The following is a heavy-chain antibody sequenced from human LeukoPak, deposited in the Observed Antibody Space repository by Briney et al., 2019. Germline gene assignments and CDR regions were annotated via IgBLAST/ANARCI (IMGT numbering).Heavy chain of an antibody. Sequence: GESLKISCKGSGFIFTNYWIGCVRQMPGKGLEWMGIIYPGDSDTRYSPSFQGQVTISADKSTSTAYLQWSSLKASDTAMYYCAGRTDYAFHYWGQGTLVTVSS. CDR1: GFIFTNYW. J-gene: IGHJ4*02. CDR2: IYPGDSDT. V-gene: IGHV5-51*01. D-gene: IGHD3-16*01. CDR3: AGRTDYAFHY.